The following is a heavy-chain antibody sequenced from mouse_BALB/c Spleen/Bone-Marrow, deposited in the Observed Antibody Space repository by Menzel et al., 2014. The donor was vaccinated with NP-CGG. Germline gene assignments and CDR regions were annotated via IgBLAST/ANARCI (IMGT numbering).Heavy chain of an antibody. D-gene: IGHD2-14*01. J-gene: IGHJ3*01. Sequence: QVQLQQPGPQLVRPGASVKISCKASGYSFTTYWMHWVKQRPGQGLEWIGMIDPSDSDTILNQKFKDKATLTGDKSSGTAYMQRRSPTSEGSAVYYCTGGVLFAYWGQGTLVTVSA. V-gene: IGHV1S127*01. CDR3: TGGVLFAY. CDR2: IDPSDSDT. CDR1: GYSFTTYW.